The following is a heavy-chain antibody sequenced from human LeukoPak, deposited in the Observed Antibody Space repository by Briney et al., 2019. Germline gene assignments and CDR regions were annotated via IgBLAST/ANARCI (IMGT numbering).Heavy chain of an antibody. D-gene: IGHD5-24*01. CDR3: ARVTAEN. CDR2: INHSGST. J-gene: IGHJ4*02. V-gene: IGHV4-34*01. Sequence: PSETLSLTCAVYGGSFSGYYWSWIRQPPGKGLEWIGEINHSGSTNYNPSLKSRVTISVDTSKNQFSLKLSSVTAADTAVYYCARVTAENWGQGTLGTVSS. CDR1: GGSFSGYY.